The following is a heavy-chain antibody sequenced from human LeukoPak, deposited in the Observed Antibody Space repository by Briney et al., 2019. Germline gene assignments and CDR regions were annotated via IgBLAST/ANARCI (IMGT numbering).Heavy chain of an antibody. D-gene: IGHD1-26*01. V-gene: IGHV3-15*01. CDR2: IKSKTEGGTT. Sequence: PGGSLRLSCAASGFTFTDAWMHWVRQAPGKGLEWVGRIKSKTEGGTTDYAAPVKGRFTVSRDDSIDTLYLQMNSLKTEDTAVYCCTTSHKWELLRLDYWGQGTLVTVSS. CDR1: GFTFTDAW. CDR3: TTSHKWELLRLDY. J-gene: IGHJ4*02.